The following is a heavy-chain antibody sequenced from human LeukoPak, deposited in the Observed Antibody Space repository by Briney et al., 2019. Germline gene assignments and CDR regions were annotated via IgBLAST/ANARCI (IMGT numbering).Heavy chain of an antibody. V-gene: IGHV3-23*01. Sequence: GGSLRLSCAASGFTFSSYAMSWARQVPGKGLEWVSTISGSGGSTYYADSVKGRFTISRDNSKNTLFLQMNSLRAEDTAVYYCAKDDSSGVICDYWGQGALVTVSS. J-gene: IGHJ4*02. CDR1: GFTFSSYA. D-gene: IGHD3-22*01. CDR2: ISGSGGST. CDR3: AKDDSSGVICDY.